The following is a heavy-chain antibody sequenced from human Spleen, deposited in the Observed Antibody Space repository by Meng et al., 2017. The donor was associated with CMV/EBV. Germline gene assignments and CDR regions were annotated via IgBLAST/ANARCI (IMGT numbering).Heavy chain of an antibody. CDR1: GGSVSSGGSY. Sequence: TLSLTCTVSGGSVSSGGSYWSWIRQPPGKALEWLALIDWDGDKYYSTSLKTRLTISRDTAKNQVVLIMTNMDPGDTGTYYCARRSVRDGMDVWGQGTTVTVSS. CDR3: ARRSVRDGMDV. V-gene: IGHV2-70*01. CDR2: IDWDGDK. J-gene: IGHJ6*02. D-gene: IGHD3-3*01.